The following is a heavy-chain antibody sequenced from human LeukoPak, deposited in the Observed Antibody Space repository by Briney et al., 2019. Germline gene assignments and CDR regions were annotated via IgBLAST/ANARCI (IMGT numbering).Heavy chain of an antibody. Sequence: SETLSLTCTVSGGSISSGSYYWSWIRQPAGKGLEWIGRIYTSGSTNYNPSLKSRVTISVDTSKNQFSLKLSSVTAADTALYYCARMDWGAFDIWGQGTMVTVSS. CDR2: IYTSGST. J-gene: IGHJ3*02. CDR1: GGSISSGSYY. D-gene: IGHD3-10*01. CDR3: ARMDWGAFDI. V-gene: IGHV4-61*02.